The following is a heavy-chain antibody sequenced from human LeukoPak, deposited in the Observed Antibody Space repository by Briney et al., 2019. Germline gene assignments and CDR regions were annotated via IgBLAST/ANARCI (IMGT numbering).Heavy chain of an antibody. CDR2: IYYSWST. V-gene: IGHV4-59*01. D-gene: IGHD4-23*01. J-gene: IGHJ4*02. CDR3: AREIPDGNLDY. Sequence: SETLSLTCTVSGGSISSYYWSWIRQPPGKGLEWIGDIYYSWSTNYNPSLQSLVTISVDLSKTQFSLKLSSVTAAETAVYYCAREIPDGNLDYWGQGTLVTVYS. CDR1: GGSISSYY.